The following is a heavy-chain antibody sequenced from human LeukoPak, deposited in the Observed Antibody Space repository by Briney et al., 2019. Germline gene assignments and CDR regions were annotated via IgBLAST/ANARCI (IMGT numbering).Heavy chain of an antibody. Sequence: GGSLRLSCAASGFTFSSYWMSWVRQAPGKGLEWVANIKQDSREKYYVASVKGRFTISRDNAKNSLFLQMNSLRAEDSAVYYCTRDRGYSHGTSDYWGEGTLVSVSS. J-gene: IGHJ4*02. CDR1: GFTFSSYW. V-gene: IGHV3-7*05. D-gene: IGHD5-18*01. CDR3: TRDRGYSHGTSDY. CDR2: IKQDSREK.